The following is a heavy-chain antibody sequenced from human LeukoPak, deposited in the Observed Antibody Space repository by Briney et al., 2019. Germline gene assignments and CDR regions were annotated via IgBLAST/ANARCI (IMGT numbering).Heavy chain of an antibody. CDR3: ARKQNYYFDY. D-gene: IGHD1-7*01. CDR1: GGSFSGYY. Sequence: SETLSLTCAVCGGSFSGYYWSWIRQPPGKGLEWIGEINHSGSTNYNPSLKSRVTISVDTSKNQFSLKLSSVTAADTAVYYCARKQNYYFDYWGQGTLVAVSS. J-gene: IGHJ4*02. V-gene: IGHV4-34*01. CDR2: INHSGST.